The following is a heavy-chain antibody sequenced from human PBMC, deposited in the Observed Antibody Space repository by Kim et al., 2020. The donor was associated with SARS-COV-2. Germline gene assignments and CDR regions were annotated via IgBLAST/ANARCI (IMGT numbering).Heavy chain of an antibody. CDR3: LGLLNGHFNY. CDR1: GFSFSTYS. J-gene: IGHJ4*02. CDR2: IDSSGYSI. Sequence: GGSLRLSCAASGFSFSTYSMAWGRQAPGKGLEWVSSIDSSGYSIYYADSVKGRFTFSRENAKNSVYLQMNSLRPEDTALYFCLGLLNGHFNYWGQGVPVTVPS. D-gene: IGHD2-8*01. V-gene: IGHV3-21*01.